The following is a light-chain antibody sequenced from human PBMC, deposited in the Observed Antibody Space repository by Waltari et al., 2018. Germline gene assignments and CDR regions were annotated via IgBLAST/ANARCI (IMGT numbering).Light chain of an antibody. CDR1: ALPKQY. Sequence: SYELTQPPSVSVSPGQTARNTCSGDALPKQYAYWYQQKPGQAPLLVIYKDSERPSGIPERFSGSSSGTTVTLTISGVQAEDEADYYCQSADSSVVFGGGTKLTVL. J-gene: IGLJ2*01. V-gene: IGLV3-25*03. CDR2: KDS. CDR3: QSADSSVV.